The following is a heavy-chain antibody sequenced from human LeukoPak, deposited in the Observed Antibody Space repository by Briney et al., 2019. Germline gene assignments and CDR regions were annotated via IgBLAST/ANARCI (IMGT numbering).Heavy chain of an antibody. Sequence: TGGSLRLSCAASALKFSSHWMHWVRQAPGRGLLWASRINTDGSITPYADSVRGRFSLSRDNAKNTLHLQTHSLRGEDTAVYECAADRDGGRTREDWGQGTLLTVSS. D-gene: IGHD4-23*01. CDR1: ALKFSSHW. CDR3: AADRDGGRTRED. J-gene: IGHJ4*02. V-gene: IGHV3-74*03. CDR2: INTDGSIT.